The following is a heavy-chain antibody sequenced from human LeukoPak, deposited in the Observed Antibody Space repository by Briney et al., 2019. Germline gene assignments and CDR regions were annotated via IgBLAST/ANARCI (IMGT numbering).Heavy chain of an antibody. CDR3: ARNPLGGPPYYYYGIDV. Sequence: SETLSLTCTVSGGSISSYYWSWIRRPTGKGLEWIGYIYYSGSTSYNPSLESRVTISVDTSKNQFSLKLRSVTAADTAVYYCARNPLGGPPYYYYGIDVWGQGTTVTVSS. J-gene: IGHJ6*02. CDR2: IYYSGST. V-gene: IGHV4-59*01. D-gene: IGHD4-23*01. CDR1: GGSISSYY.